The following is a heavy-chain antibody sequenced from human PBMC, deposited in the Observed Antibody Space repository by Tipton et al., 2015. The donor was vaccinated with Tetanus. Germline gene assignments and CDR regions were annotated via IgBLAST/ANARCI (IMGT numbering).Heavy chain of an antibody. Sequence: SLRLSCAVSGFTFSNYRMNWVRQAPGKGLEWISSISSTSSYKDYADSVKGRFTISRDNAKNSQYLQMNSLRADDTVVYFCASGSTLDYWGQGTLVTVSS. CDR1: GFTFSNYR. J-gene: IGHJ4*02. CDR3: ASGSTLDY. V-gene: IGHV3-21*01. CDR2: ISSTSSYK. D-gene: IGHD1-1*01.